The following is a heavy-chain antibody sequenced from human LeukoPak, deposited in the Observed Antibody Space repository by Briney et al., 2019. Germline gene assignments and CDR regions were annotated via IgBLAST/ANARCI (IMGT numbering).Heavy chain of an antibody. J-gene: IGHJ4*02. CDR2: IYYSGST. CDR3: ARESLYGDYSYFDY. D-gene: IGHD4-17*01. V-gene: IGHV4-59*01. CDR1: GGSISSYY. Sequence: PSETLSLTCTVSGGSISSYYWSWIRQPPGKGLEWIGYIYYSGSTNYNPSLKSRVTISVDTSKNQFSLKLSSVTAADTAVYYCARESLYGDYSYFDYWGQGTLVTVSP.